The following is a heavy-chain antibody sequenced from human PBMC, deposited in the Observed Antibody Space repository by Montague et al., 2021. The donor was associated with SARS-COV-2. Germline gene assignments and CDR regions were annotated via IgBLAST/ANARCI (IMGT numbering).Heavy chain of an antibody. CDR1: GGSITSYY. CDR3: ARTGLGAYDILTGYTVNAFDM. CDR2: IYYSGST. J-gene: IGHJ3*02. Sequence: SETLSLTCTVSGGSITSYYWTWIRQLPGKGLEWVGRIYYSGSTNYNPSLKSRVTISVDTSKNQFSLKLSSVTAADTAVYYCARTGLGAYDILTGYTVNAFDMWGQGTMVTVSS. D-gene: IGHD3-9*01. V-gene: IGHV4-59*01.